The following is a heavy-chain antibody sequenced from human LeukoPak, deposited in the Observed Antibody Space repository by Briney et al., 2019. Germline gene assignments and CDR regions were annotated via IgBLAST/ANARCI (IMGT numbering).Heavy chain of an antibody. D-gene: IGHD2-15*01. CDR1: GFTFSSYS. CDR2: ITSSSTYI. J-gene: IGHJ4*02. V-gene: IGHV3-21*01. CDR3: ARGQGFCSGGSCLYYFDY. Sequence: SGGSLRLSCAASGFTFSSYSMNWVRQTPGKGLEWLSSITSSSTYIFYTDSLKGRFTISRDNAKNSLFLQMNSLRAEDTAVYYCARGQGFCSGGSCLYYFDYWGQGTLVTVSS.